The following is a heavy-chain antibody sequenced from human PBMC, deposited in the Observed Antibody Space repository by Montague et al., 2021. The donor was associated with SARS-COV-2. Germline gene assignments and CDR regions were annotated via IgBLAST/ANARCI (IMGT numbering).Heavy chain of an antibody. Sequence: SLRLSCAASGFTFSSYGMHWVRQASGKGLEWVAVIWYDGSNKYYADSVKGRFTISRDNSKNTLYLQMNSLRAENTAVYYCAADYGDYSNYYYYYGMDVWGQGTTVTVS. D-gene: IGHD4-17*01. CDR1: GFTFSSYG. CDR3: AADYGDYSNYYYYYGMDV. V-gene: IGHV3-33*01. CDR2: IWYDGSNK. J-gene: IGHJ6*02.